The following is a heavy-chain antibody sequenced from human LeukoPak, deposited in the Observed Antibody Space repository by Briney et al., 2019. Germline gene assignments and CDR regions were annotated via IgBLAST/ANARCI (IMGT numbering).Heavy chain of an antibody. V-gene: IGHV3-23*01. D-gene: IGHD3-10*01. CDR1: GFTFSSYG. J-gene: IGHJ4*02. CDR2: ISGSGGST. Sequence: SGGSLRLSGAASGFTFSSYGMSWVRQAPGKGLEWVSAISGSGGSTYYADSVKGRFTISRDNSKNTLYLQMNSLRAGDTAVYYCAKDHGRDYYGSGRYDYWGQGTLVTVSS. CDR3: AKDHGRDYYGSGRYDY.